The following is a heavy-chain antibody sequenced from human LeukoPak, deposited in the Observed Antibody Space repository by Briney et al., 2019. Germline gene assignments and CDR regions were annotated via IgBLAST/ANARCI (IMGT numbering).Heavy chain of an antibody. CDR1: GYSFTSCW. CDR2: IYPDDSDT. J-gene: IGHJ4*02. CDR3: ARQVTMIRDPDY. V-gene: IGHV5-51*01. D-gene: IGHD3-10*01. Sequence: GESLKISFKGSGYSFTSCWIGWVRQMPGKGLEWMGIIYPDDSDTRYSPSFQGQVTISADKSISTAYLQWSSLKVSDTAMYYCARQVTMIRDPDYWGQGTLVTVSS.